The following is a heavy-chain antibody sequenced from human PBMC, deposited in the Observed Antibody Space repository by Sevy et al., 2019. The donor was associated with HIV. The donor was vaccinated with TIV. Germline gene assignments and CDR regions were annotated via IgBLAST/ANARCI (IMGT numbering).Heavy chain of an antibody. Sequence: ASVKVSCKASGYTFTSYYMHWVRQAPGQRLEWMGIIIPSGGSTSYAQKFQGRVTMTRDTSTSTVYMELSSLRSEDTAVYYCARLATYYDSSGYDRQFDDWGQGTLVTVSS. CDR2: IIPSGGST. D-gene: IGHD3-22*01. CDR3: ARLATYYDSSGYDRQFDD. J-gene: IGHJ4*02. V-gene: IGHV1-46*01. CDR1: GYTFTSYY.